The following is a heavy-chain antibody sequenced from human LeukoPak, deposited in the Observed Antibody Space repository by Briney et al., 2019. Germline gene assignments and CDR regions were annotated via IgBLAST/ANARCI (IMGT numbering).Heavy chain of an antibody. CDR3: ARSTDXRPDAFDI. V-gene: IGHV4-59*08. Sequence: SETLSLTCTVSGGSISSYYWSWIRQPPGKGLEWIGYIYYSGSTNYNPSLKSRVTISVDTSKNQFSLKLSSVTAADTAVYYCARSTDXRPDAFDIWGQGTMVTVSS. CDR1: GGSISSYY. CDR2: IYYSGST. J-gene: IGHJ3*02.